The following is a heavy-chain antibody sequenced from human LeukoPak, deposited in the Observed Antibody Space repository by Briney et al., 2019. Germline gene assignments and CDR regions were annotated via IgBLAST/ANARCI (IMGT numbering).Heavy chain of an antibody. J-gene: IGHJ3*02. V-gene: IGHV3-23*01. Sequence: GGSLRLSCAASGFTFSSYAMSWVRQAPGKGLEWVSAISGSGGSTYYADSVKGRFTISRDNSKNTLYLQMNSLGAEDTAVYYCAKAYCGGDCYRPNDAFDIWGQGTMVTVSS. CDR1: GFTFSSYA. CDR2: ISGSGGST. D-gene: IGHD2-21*02. CDR3: AKAYCGGDCYRPNDAFDI.